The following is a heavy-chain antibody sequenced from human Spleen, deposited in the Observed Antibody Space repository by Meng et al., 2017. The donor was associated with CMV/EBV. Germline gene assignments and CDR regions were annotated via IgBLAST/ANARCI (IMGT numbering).Heavy chain of an antibody. CDR2: IIPIFGTT. V-gene: IGHV1-69*05. CDR3: VRGGVVVVPAAINYDY. Sequence: SVKVSCKASGGTFNSYAISWVRQAPGLGLEWMGGIIPIFGTTQYAQKFQGRVTINTDISTSTAYMELSSLRSDDTAVYYCVRGGVVVVPAAINYDYWGQGTLVTVSS. D-gene: IGHD2-2*01. J-gene: IGHJ4*02. CDR1: GGTFNSYA.